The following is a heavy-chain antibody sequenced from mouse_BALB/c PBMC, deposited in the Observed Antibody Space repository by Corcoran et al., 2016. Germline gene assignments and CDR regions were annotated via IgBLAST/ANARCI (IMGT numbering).Heavy chain of an antibody. CDR1: GFNIKDTS. CDR2: IDPANGNT. J-gene: IGHJ1*01. V-gene: IGHV14-3*02. CDR3: ARWDWYFDV. Sequence: EVQLPQSGAELVQPGASVKLSCTASGFNIKDTSMHWVTQRPEQGLEWIGRIDPANGNTKYDPKFQGKATITAGTSNNTAYLQRSSLTAEDTAVYYCARWDWYFDVWGAGTTVTVS.